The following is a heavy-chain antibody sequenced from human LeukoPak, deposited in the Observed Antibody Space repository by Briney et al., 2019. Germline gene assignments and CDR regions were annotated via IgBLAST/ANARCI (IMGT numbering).Heavy chain of an antibody. D-gene: IGHD2-2*01. CDR3: AKDRRVPQLQFDY. V-gene: IGHV3-30*02. CDR2: IRYDGSNK. J-gene: IGHJ4*02. CDR1: GFTFSSYG. Sequence: AGGSLRLSCAASGFTFSSYGMHWVRQAPGKGLEWVAFIRYDGSNKYYADSVKGRFTISRDNSKNTLYLQMNSLRAEDTAVYYCAKDRRVPQLQFDYWGQGTLVTVSS.